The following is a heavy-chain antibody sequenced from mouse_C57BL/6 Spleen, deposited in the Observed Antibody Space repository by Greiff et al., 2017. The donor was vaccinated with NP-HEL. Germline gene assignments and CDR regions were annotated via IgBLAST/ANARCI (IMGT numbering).Heavy chain of an antibody. J-gene: IGHJ4*01. Sequence: VQLQQSGAELARPGASVKMSCKASGYTFTSYTMHWVKQRPGQGLEWIGYINPSSGYTKYNQKFKDKATLTADKSSSTAYMQLSSLTSEDSAVYYCASSLFYAVDYWGQGTSVTVSS. CDR2: INPSSGYT. CDR3: ASSLFYAVDY. D-gene: IGHD6-2*01. V-gene: IGHV1-4*01. CDR1: GYTFTSYT.